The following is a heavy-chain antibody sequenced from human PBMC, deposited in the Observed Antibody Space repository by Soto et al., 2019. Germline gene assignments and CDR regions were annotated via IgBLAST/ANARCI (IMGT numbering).Heavy chain of an antibody. D-gene: IGHD5-18*01. CDR2: ISGGGGST. CDR1: EFTFSSDS. Sequence: GGSPRLSFAASEFTFSSDSMSWVRQAPGKGLEWVSAISGGGGSTYYADSVKGRFTISRDNSRNTLSLQMNSLRAEDTAVYYCAKGSASARPYYFDYWGQGTLVTVSS. J-gene: IGHJ4*02. CDR3: AKGSASARPYYFDY. V-gene: IGHV3-23*01.